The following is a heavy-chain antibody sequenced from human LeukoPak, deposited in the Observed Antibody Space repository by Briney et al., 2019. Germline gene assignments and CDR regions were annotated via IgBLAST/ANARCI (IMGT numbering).Heavy chain of an antibody. Sequence: GGSLRLSCEASGFTFSTFAMIWVRQPPGKGLEWVSSIFPSGGEIHYADSVRGRFTISRDNSKSTLSLQMNGLRAEDTGVYYCVRSPDGSSYGDNWGQGALVTVSS. D-gene: IGHD3-10*01. CDR3: VRSPDGSSYGDN. J-gene: IGHJ4*02. CDR1: GFTFSTFA. CDR2: IFPSGGEI. V-gene: IGHV3-23*01.